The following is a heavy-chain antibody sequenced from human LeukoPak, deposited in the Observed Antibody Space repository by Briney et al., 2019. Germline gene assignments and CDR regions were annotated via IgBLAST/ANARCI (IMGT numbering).Heavy chain of an antibody. V-gene: IGHV4-59*12. CDR3: ARDRGTMVRTDAFDI. Sequence: SETLSLTCTVSGGSISSYYWSWIRQPPGKGLEWIGYIYYSGSTYYNPSLKSRVTISVDTSKNQFSLKLSSVTAADTAVYYCARDRGTMVRTDAFDIWGQGTMVTVSS. CDR1: GGSISSYY. J-gene: IGHJ3*02. CDR2: IYYSGST. D-gene: IGHD3-10*01.